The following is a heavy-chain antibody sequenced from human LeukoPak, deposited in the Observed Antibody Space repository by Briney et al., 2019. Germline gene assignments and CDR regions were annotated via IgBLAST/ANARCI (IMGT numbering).Heavy chain of an antibody. CDR1: GFTFSDFF. CDR3: SRALYGSGSYSTY. Sequence: GGSLRLSCAASGFTFSDFFMTWIRQAPGKGLEWVSYISDSSDFTAYSDSVEGRFTISRDNARNSLYLQMNSLRAEDTAVYNCSRALYGSGSYSTYWGQGTLVTVSS. J-gene: IGHJ4*02. D-gene: IGHD3-10*01. V-gene: IGHV3-11*05. CDR2: ISDSSDFT.